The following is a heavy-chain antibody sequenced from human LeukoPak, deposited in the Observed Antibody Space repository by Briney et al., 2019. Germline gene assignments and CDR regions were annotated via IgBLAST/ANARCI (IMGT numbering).Heavy chain of an antibody. D-gene: IGHD6-13*01. J-gene: IGHJ4*02. CDR1: GGSFSGYY. CDR3: ARVAAAGSDY. CDR2: INHSGST. Sequence: SETLSLTCAVYGGSFSGYYWSWIRQPPGKGLEWIGEINHSGSTNYNPSLKSRVTISVDTSKNQFSLKLSSVTAADTAVYYCARVAAAGSDYWGQGTLVTVSS. V-gene: IGHV4-34*01.